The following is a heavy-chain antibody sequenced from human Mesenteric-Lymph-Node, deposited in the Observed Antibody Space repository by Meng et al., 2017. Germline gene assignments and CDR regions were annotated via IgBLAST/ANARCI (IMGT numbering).Heavy chain of an antibody. Sequence: SETLSLTCTVSGGSISSGTYFWSWIRQPAGKGLEWIGRIYTRGSTNYNPSLNSRVTISLDTSNNQFSLRLTSVTATDTAVYYCARGGAVPGTAWFDSWGQGTLVTVSS. J-gene: IGHJ5*01. V-gene: IGHV4-61*02. CDR1: GGSISSGTYF. CDR2: IYTRGST. D-gene: IGHD6-19*01. CDR3: ARGGAVPGTAWFDS.